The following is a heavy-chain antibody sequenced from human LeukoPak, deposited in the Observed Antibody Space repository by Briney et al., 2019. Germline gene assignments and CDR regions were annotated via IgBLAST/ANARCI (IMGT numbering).Heavy chain of an antibody. D-gene: IGHD1-26*01. CDR2: TYYRSKWYT. CDR3: ARAGSYGYYLFFDL. V-gene: IGHV6-1*01. J-gene: IGHJ2*01. CDR1: GDGGSSNSAT. Sequence: SQTLSLTCAISGDGGSSNSATCNWIRQSPSRGLEWLGRTYYRSKWYTDYAISVKSRITINPDTSKNQFSLQLNSVTPEDTAVYYCARAGSYGYYLFFDLWGRGTLVTVSS.